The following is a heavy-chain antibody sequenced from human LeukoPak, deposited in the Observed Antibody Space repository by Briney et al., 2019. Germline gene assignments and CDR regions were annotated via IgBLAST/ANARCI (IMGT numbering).Heavy chain of an antibody. CDR3: AKSRNFYFYFMEV. J-gene: IGHJ6*03. Sequence: PGGSLRLSCAASGFNFSDYGMIWVRQAPGKGLEWVSGISGSDYTDHADSVKGRFTISRDNSKNTLYLQMNSLRTEDTALYYCAKSRNFYFYFMEVSGRGTKVTTSS. CDR1: GFNFSDYG. V-gene: IGHV3-23*01. CDR2: ISGSDYT.